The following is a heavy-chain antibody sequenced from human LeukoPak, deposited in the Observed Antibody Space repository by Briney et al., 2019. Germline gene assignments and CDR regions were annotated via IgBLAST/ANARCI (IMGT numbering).Heavy chain of an antibody. J-gene: IGHJ4*02. Sequence: KPGESLKISCKGSGYSFTSYWIGWVRQMPGKGLEWMGIIYPGDSDTRYSPSFQGQVTISADKSISTAYLQWSSLKASDTAMYYCARRRVKYAARPEFDYWGQGTLVTVSS. CDR1: GYSFTSYW. CDR2: IYPGDSDT. V-gene: IGHV5-51*01. CDR3: ARRRVKYAARPEFDY. D-gene: IGHD6-6*01.